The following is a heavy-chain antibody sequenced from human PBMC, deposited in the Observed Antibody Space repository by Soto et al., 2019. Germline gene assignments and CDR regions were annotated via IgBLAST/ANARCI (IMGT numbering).Heavy chain of an antibody. CDR2: IYPGDSDT. J-gene: IGHJ4*02. Sequence: GESLKISCKGSGYSFNNYWIGWVRQMPGKGLEWLAIIYPGDSDTKYSPSFQGHVTISADRPISTAYLQWSSLKASDTAMYYCARLGYCTGGNCYLDYWGQGTLVTVSS. CDR3: ARLGYCTGGNCYLDY. V-gene: IGHV5-51*01. CDR1: GYSFNNYW. D-gene: IGHD2-8*02.